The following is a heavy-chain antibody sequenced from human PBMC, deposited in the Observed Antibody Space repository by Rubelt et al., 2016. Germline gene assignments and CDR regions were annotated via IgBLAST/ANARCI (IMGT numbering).Heavy chain of an antibody. CDR2: FDPEDGET. CDR1: GYTLTELS. D-gene: IGHD3-10*01. CDR3: ATRSLWFGEIDRYFDY. Sequence: QVQLVQSGAEVKKPGASVKVSCKVSGYTLTELSMHWVRQAPGKGLEWMGGFDPEDGETIYAQKFPGRVTMTEDTSTDTAYMELSSLRSECTAVYYCATRSLWFGEIDRYFDYWGQGTLVTVSS. J-gene: IGHJ4*02. V-gene: IGHV1-24*01.